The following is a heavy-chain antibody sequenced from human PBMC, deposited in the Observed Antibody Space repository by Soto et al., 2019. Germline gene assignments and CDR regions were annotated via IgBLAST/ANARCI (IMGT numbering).Heavy chain of an antibody. CDR2: ISGSGGST. Sequence: PGGSLRLSCAASGFTFSSYAMSWVRQAPGKGLEWVSAISGSGGSTYYADSVKGRFTISRDNSKNTLYLQMNSLRAEDTAVYYCVKVIHFGVVPGSYMDVWGKGTTVTVSS. V-gene: IGHV3-23*01. CDR1: GFTFSSYA. CDR3: VKVIHFGVVPGSYMDV. J-gene: IGHJ6*03. D-gene: IGHD3-3*01.